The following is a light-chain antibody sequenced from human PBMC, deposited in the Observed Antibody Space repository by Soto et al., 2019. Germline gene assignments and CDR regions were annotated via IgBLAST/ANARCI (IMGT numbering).Light chain of an antibody. Sequence: EVVLTQSPGTLSLSPGERATLACRASKSVSNYLAWYQQKPGQAPRLLIYDASSRATGIPDRFSGGGSGTDFTLTISRLEPEDFAVYYCQQFSSYPLTFGGGTKVDI. CDR1: KSVSNY. CDR3: QQFSSYPLT. V-gene: IGKV3-20*01. CDR2: DAS. J-gene: IGKJ4*01.